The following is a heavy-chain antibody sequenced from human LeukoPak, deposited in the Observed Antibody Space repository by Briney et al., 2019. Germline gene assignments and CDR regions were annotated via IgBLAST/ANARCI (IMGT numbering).Heavy chain of an antibody. CDR3: ARDAVAGTLLDY. CDR2: IYTSGST. Sequence: SETLSLTCTVSGGSLSSGSYYWSWIRQPAGKGLEWIGRIYTSGSTNYNPSLKSRVTISVDTSKNQFSLKLSSVTAADTAVYYCARDAVAGTLLDYWGQGTLVTVSS. D-gene: IGHD6-19*01. CDR1: GGSLSSGSYY. J-gene: IGHJ4*02. V-gene: IGHV4-61*02.